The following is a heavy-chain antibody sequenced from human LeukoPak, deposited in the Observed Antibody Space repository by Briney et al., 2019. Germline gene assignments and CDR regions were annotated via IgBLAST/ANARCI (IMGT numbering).Heavy chain of an antibody. V-gene: IGHV4-34*01. J-gene: IGHJ5*02. CDR1: GGSFSRYY. Sequence: SETLSLTCAVYGGSFSRYYWSWLRQPPGKGLEGLGEINHSGSNNYNPYLKSRVTISVDTSKNHCSLKLSSVTAPDTAVYYCARGLFCSSTSCCGPREAYNWFDPWGQGTLATVSS. CDR2: INHSGSN. CDR3: ARGLFCSSTSCCGPREAYNWFDP. D-gene: IGHD2-2*01.